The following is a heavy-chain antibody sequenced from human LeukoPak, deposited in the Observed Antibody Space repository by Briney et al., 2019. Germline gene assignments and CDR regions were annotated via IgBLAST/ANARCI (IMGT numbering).Heavy chain of an antibody. CDR3: AKDPSLSYDSSGYYYHY. D-gene: IGHD3-22*01. Sequence: PGGSLRLSCAASGFTFSSYAMSWVRQAPGKGLEWVSGISGSGGNTYYADSVKGRFTISRDKSKNTLYLQMNSLRAEDTAVYYCAKDPSLSYDSSGYYYHYWGQGTLVTVSS. CDR1: GFTFSSYA. V-gene: IGHV3-23*01. J-gene: IGHJ4*02. CDR2: ISGSGGNT.